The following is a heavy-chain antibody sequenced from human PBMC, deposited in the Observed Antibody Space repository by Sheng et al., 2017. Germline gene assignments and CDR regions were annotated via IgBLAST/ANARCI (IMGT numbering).Heavy chain of an antibody. CDR1: GFTFSSYE. Sequence: EVQLVESGGGLVQPGGSLRLSCAASGFTFSSYEMNWVRQAPGKGLEWVSYISSSGSTIYYADSVKGRFTISRDNAKNSLYLQMNSLRAEDTAVYYCVKIYGYHVDYWGQGTLVTVSS. CDR3: VKIYGYHVDY. CDR2: ISSSGSTI. D-gene: IGHD5-18*01. J-gene: IGHJ4*02. V-gene: IGHV3-48*03.